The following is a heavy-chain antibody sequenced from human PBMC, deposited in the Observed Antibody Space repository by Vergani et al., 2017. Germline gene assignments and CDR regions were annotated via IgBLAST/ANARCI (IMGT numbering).Heavy chain of an antibody. CDR2: INHSGST. CDR3: ARGLWTPTYTTHFDY. D-gene: IGHD2-2*02. CDR1: GGSFSGYY. J-gene: IGHJ4*02. Sequence: QLQLQESGPGLVKPSETLSLTCAVYGGSFSGYYWSWIRQPPGKGLEWIGEINHSGSTNYNPSLKSRVTISVDTSKNQFSLKLSSVTAADTAVYYCARGLWTPTYTTHFDYWGQGTLVTVSS. V-gene: IGHV4-34*01.